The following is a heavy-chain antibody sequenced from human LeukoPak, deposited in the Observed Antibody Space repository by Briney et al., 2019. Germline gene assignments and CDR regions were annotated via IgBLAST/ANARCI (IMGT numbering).Heavy chain of an antibody. CDR1: GYSFTSYW. J-gene: IGHJ5*02. CDR3: ARSTMVREVIMYWFDP. Sequence: GASLKISCKGSGYSFTSYWIGWVRQMPGKGLEWMGIIYPGDSDTRYSPSFQGRVTIPADKSISTAYLQWSSLKASDTAMYYCARSTMVREVIMYWFDPWGQGTLVTVSS. V-gene: IGHV5-51*01. CDR2: IYPGDSDT. D-gene: IGHD3-10*01.